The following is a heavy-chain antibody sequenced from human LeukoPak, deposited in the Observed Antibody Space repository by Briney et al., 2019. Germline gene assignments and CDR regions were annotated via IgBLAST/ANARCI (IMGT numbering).Heavy chain of an antibody. J-gene: IGHJ4*02. CDR2: IHYSGST. CDR1: GGSISSGDYY. V-gene: IGHV4-30-4*01. D-gene: IGHD3-16*01. CDR3: ARLRVYYFDY. Sequence: SETLSLTCTVSGGSISSGDYYWSWIRQPPGKGLGWIGYIHYSGSTYYNPSLKSRLTILVDTSKNQFSLKLSSVTAADTAVYYCARLRVYYFDYWGQGTLGTVSS.